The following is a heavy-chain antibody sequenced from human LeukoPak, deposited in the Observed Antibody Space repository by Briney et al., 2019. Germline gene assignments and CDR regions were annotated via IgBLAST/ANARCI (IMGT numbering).Heavy chain of an antibody. Sequence: SETLSLTCTVSGGSISSRSYYWGWIRQPPGKGLEWIATVFYTGRTYYNPSLNSRVTISSDTSKNQFSLKLSSVTAADTAVYYCASDPYYATGNGDFDYWGQGALVTGSS. V-gene: IGHV4-39*07. CDR3: ASDPYYATGNGDFDY. J-gene: IGHJ4*02. CDR1: GGSISSRSYY. D-gene: IGHD3-10*01. CDR2: VFYTGRT.